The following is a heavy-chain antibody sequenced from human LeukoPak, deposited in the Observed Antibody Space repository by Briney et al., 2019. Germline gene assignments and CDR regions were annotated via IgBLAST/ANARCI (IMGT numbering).Heavy chain of an antibody. Sequence: SETLSLTRTVSGGSISSGSYYWGWIRQPPGKGLEWIGSIYYSGSTYYNPSLKSRVTISVDTSKNQFSLKLSSVTAADTAVYYCACVVVTAIPFWGQGTLVTVSS. D-gene: IGHD2-21*02. CDR2: IYYSGST. CDR3: ACVVVTAIPF. CDR1: GGSISSGSYY. V-gene: IGHV4-39*07. J-gene: IGHJ4*02.